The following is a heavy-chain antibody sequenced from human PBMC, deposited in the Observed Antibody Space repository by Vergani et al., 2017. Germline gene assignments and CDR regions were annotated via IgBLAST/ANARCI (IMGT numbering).Heavy chain of an antibody. Sequence: QLQLQESGPGLVKPSETLSLTCTVSGGSISSSSYYWGWIRQPPGKGLEWIGSIYYSGSTYYNPSLKSRVTISVATSKNQFSLKLSSVTAADTAVYYCARDVAMGGAPIYYHYGMDVWGQGATVTVSS. CDR1: GGSISSSSYY. J-gene: IGHJ6*02. CDR2: IYYSGST. V-gene: IGHV4-39*07. D-gene: IGHD1-26*01. CDR3: ARDVAMGGAPIYYHYGMDV.